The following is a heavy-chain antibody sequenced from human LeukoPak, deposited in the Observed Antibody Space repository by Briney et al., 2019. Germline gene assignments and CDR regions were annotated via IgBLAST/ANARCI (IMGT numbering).Heavy chain of an antibody. Sequence: SGTLSLTCDVSGVSISSSHWWTWVRQPPGKGLEWIGEIYHDGSTNYNPSLKSRVTISIDKSKNEFSLKLTSVTAADTAFYYCARDYYDSSGKLGSRFDAWGQGTLVTVSS. CDR2: IYHDGST. J-gene: IGHJ5*02. CDR3: ARDYYDSSGKLGSRFDA. CDR1: GVSISSSHW. V-gene: IGHV4-4*02. D-gene: IGHD3-22*01.